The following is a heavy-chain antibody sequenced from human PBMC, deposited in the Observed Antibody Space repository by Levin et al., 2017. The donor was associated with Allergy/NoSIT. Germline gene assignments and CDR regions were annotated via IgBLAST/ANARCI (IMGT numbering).Heavy chain of an antibody. V-gene: IGHV4-59*01. Sequence: SETLSLTCAVSGGSISPYYWSWIRQPPGKGLEWIGYISNSGSTNYNPSLKSRLTISVDTSKNHFSLKLSSVTAADTAVYYCARDHEGRYGGVFDIWGQGTMVTVSS. CDR3: ARDHEGRYGGVFDI. J-gene: IGHJ3*02. CDR1: GGSISPYY. D-gene: IGHD2-8*02. CDR2: ISNSGST.